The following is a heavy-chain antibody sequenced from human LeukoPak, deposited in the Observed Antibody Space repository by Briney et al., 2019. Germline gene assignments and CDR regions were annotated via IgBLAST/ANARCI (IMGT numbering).Heavy chain of an antibody. CDR1: GGSFSGYY. CDR3: ASLESASFDY. CDR2: INHSGST. Sequence: SETLSLTCAVYGGSFSGYYWSWIRQPPGKGLEWIGEINHSGSTNYNPSLKSRVTISVDTSKNQFSLKLSSVTAADTAVYYCASLESASFDYWGQGTLVNVSS. V-gene: IGHV4-34*01. J-gene: IGHJ4*02.